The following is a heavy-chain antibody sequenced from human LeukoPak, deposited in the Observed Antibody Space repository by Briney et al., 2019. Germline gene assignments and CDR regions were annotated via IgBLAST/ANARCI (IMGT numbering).Heavy chain of an antibody. Sequence: ASVKVSCKASGYTFTSYGISWVRQAPGQGLEWMGWISAYNGNTNYAQKLQGRVTMTTDTSTSTAYMELRSLRSDDTAVYYCARDLNRNYDSSGYYYSDAFDIWGQGTMVTVSS. CDR3: ARDLNRNYDSSGYYYSDAFDI. V-gene: IGHV1-18*01. D-gene: IGHD3-22*01. CDR2: ISAYNGNT. CDR1: GYTFTSYG. J-gene: IGHJ3*02.